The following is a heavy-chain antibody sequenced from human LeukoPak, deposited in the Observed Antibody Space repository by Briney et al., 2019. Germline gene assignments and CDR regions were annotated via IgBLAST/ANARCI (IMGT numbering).Heavy chain of an antibody. V-gene: IGHV3-30*19. D-gene: IGHD3-10*01. CDR2: TSYDESHK. CDR1: EFTFSSYG. CDR3: ARDNVYGSGTEY. J-gene: IGHJ4*02. Sequence: GGSLRLSCAASEFTFSSYGMHWVRQAPGKGLEWVAVTSYDESHKYYADSVKGRFTISRDTANNTLYLQMNSLRAEDTAVYYCARDNVYGSGTEYWGQGTLVTVSS.